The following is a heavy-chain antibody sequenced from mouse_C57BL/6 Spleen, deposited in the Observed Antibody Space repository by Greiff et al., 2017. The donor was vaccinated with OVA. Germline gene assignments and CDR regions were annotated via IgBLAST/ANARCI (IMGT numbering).Heavy chain of an antibody. D-gene: IGHD1-1*01. CDR2: INPGSGGT. CDR3: ARSRTTVVPFAY. V-gene: IGHV1-54*01. CDR1: GYAFTHYL. J-gene: IGHJ3*01. Sequence: VQLKESGAELVRPGTSVKVSCKASGYAFTHYLIEWVKQRPGQGLEWIGVINPGSGGTNYNEKFKGKATLTADKSSSTAYMQLSSLTSEDSAVYFCARSRTTVVPFAYWGQGTLVTVSA.